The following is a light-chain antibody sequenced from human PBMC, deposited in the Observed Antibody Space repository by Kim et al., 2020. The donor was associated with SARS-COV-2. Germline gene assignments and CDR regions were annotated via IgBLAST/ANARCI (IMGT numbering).Light chain of an antibody. J-gene: IGKJ2*01. Sequence: VSPGERAILSGRASQSVSSNLAWYQQKPGQAPRLVIYGASNRATGVPARFSGSGSETEFTLTISSLQSEDFVIYYCQHYHDWPPYTFGQGTKLEI. CDR2: GAS. CDR3: QHYHDWPPYT. CDR1: QSVSSN. V-gene: IGKV3-15*01.